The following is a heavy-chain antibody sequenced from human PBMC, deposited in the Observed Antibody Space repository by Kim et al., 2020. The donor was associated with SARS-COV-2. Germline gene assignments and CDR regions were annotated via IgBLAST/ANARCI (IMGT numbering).Heavy chain of an antibody. D-gene: IGHD3-10*01. CDR3: ARKYGSGSYYVEE. Sequence: YAQTFQGRVTMTRDTSTSTVYMALSSLRSEDTAVYHCARKYGSGSYYVEEWGQGTLVTVSS. V-gene: IGHV1-46*01. J-gene: IGHJ4*02.